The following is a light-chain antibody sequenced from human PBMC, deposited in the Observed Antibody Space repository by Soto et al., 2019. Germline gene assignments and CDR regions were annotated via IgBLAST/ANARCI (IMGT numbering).Light chain of an antibody. CDR2: HSS. J-gene: IGKJ1*01. V-gene: IGKV3-15*01. Sequence: EIVMTRSPATLSVSPGERATLSCRASQSVSILLAWYQQRPGQAPSLLIYHSSITATGIPARFSGGGSGTEFFLTISSLQSEDFAVYHCQQYDSWPRTFGQGTKVDIK. CDR1: QSVSIL. CDR3: QQYDSWPRT.